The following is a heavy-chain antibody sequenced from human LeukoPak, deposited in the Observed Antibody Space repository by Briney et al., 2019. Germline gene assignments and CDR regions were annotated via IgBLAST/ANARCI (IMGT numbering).Heavy chain of an antibody. CDR3: AKLGPGGSLPDY. CDR1: GFTFSSYA. J-gene: IGHJ4*02. V-gene: IGHV3-30*02. Sequence: QTGGSLRLSCAASGFTFSSYAMSWVRQAPGKGLEWVAFIRYDGSNKYYADSVKGRFTISRDNSKNTLYLQMNSLRAEDTAVYYCAKLGPGGSLPDYWGQGTLVTVSS. CDR2: IRYDGSNK. D-gene: IGHD1-1*01.